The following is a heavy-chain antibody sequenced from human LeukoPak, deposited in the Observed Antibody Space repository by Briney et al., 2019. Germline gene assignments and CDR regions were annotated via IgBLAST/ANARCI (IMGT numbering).Heavy chain of an antibody. CDR1: GGTFSSYA. CDR3: ARGVVPAAIHFDY. Sequence: GSSVMVFCKASGGTFSSYAISWVRQAPGQGLEWMGRIIPILGIANYAQKFQGRVTITADKSTSTAYMELSSLRSEDTAVYYCARGVVPAAIHFDYWGQGTLVTVSS. D-gene: IGHD2-2*02. V-gene: IGHV1-69*04. CDR2: IIPILGIA. J-gene: IGHJ4*02.